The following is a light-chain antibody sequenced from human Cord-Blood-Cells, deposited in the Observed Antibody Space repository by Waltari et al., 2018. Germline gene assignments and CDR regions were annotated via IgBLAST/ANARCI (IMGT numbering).Light chain of an antibody. J-gene: IGLJ1*01. CDR3: SSYTSSSTLDV. CDR1: SSDVGGSNY. Sequence: QSALTQPASVSGSPGQSITISCTGTSSDVGGSNYVSWYQQHPGKAPKLMIYEVSNQPSGVSTRFSCSKSGNTASLTISGLQAEDEADYYCSSYTSSSTLDVFGTGTKVTVL. CDR2: EVS. V-gene: IGLV2-14*01.